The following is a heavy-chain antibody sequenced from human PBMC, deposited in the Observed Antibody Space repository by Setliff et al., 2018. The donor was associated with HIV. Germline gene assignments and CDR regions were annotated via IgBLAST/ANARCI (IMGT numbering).Heavy chain of an antibody. CDR2: IYFSGSA. CDR1: GDSIISGNYF. CDR3: ARGGVFCGRDSCSYFDY. D-gene: IGHD2-21*02. V-gene: IGHV4-31*01. J-gene: IGHJ4*02. Sequence: SETLSLTCNVSGDSIISGNYFWTWVRQRPGKGLEYIGHIYFSGSATYDPSLKSQFSMSIDTSKNQFSLKVTSVTAADTAVYYCARGGVFCGRDSCSYFDYWGQGILVTVSS.